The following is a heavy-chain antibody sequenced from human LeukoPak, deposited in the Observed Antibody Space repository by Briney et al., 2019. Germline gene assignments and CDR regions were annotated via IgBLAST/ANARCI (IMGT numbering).Heavy chain of an antibody. CDR1: GVSISNHY. J-gene: IGHJ4*02. D-gene: IGHD2-15*01. CDR2: IYYTGNT. Sequence: SETLSLTCTVSGVSISNHYSSWIRQPPGKGLEWIGYIYYTGNTNYNPSLKSRVTISEDTSKNQDSLELSSVTAADTAVYYCVRHSRVVAFDYWGQGNLVTVSS. V-gene: IGHV4-59*08. CDR3: VRHSRVVAFDY.